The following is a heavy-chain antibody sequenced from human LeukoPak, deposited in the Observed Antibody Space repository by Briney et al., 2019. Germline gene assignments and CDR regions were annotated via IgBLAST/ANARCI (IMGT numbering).Heavy chain of an antibody. D-gene: IGHD6-19*01. CDR2: IYGSGGT. J-gene: IGHJ3*02. CDR1: GGSIGTYY. V-gene: IGHV4-59*08. Sequence: SETLSLTCTVSGGSIGTYYWGWVRQPPGKGPECLAYIYGSGGTNYNPSLNSRVTISLDTANNQFSLNLSSVTAADTAVYYCARHAGQWPAFHGFDIWGQGTMVTVSS. CDR3: ARHAGQWPAFHGFDI.